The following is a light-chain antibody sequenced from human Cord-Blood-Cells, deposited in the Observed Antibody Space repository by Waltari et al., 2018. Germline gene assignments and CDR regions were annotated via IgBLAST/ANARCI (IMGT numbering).Light chain of an antibody. Sequence: QSALTQPASVSGSPGQSITISCTGTSSDVGSSNLVSWYQQHPGKAPKLMIYEGSKRPSGVSNRVSGSKSGNTASLTISGLQAEDEADYYCCSYAGSFYVFGTGTKVTVL. CDR3: CSYAGSFYV. CDR1: SSDVGSSNL. CDR2: EGS. J-gene: IGLJ1*01. V-gene: IGLV2-23*01.